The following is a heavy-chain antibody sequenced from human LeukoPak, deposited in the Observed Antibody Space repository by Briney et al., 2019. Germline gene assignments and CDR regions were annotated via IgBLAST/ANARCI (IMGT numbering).Heavy chain of an antibody. J-gene: IGHJ4*02. CDR3: ARGGYSYGYSPTYYFDY. D-gene: IGHD5-18*01. Sequence: GGSLRLSCAASGFTFSSYGMHWVRQAPGKGLEWVAVIWYDGSNKYYADSVKGRFTISRDNSKNTLYLQMNSLRAEDAAVYYCARGGYSYGYSPTYYFDYWGQGTLVTVSS. CDR2: IWYDGSNK. CDR1: GFTFSSYG. V-gene: IGHV3-33*01.